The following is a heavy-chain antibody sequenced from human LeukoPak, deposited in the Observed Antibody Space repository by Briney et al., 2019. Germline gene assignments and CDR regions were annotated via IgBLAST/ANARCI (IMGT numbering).Heavy chain of an antibody. CDR3: ARASRWLAFDN. CDR2: IYNGDNT. V-gene: IGHV3-66*01. Sequence: PGGSLRLSCVASRSTVSNNHMNWVRQAPGKGLEWVSVIYNGDNTYYADSVQGRFTIYKDNSKNTLYLQTSSLRPDDTAVYYCARASRWLAFDNWGQGTLVTVSS. J-gene: IGHJ4*02. D-gene: IGHD6-19*01. CDR1: RSTVSNNH.